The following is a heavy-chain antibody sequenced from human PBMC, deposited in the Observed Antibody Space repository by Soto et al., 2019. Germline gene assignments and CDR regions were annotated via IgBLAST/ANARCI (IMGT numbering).Heavy chain of an antibody. Sequence: GASVKVSCKASGGTFSSYAISWVRQAPGQGLEWMGGIIPIFGTANYAQKFQGRVTITADESTSTAYMELSSLRSEDTAVYYCARYGRSGSYYLFDYWGQGTLVTVSS. V-gene: IGHV1-69*13. CDR2: IIPIFGTA. CDR1: GGTFSSYA. CDR3: ARYGRSGSYYLFDY. D-gene: IGHD1-26*01. J-gene: IGHJ4*02.